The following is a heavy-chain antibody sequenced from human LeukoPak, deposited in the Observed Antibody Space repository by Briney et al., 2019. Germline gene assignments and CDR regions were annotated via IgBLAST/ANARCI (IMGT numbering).Heavy chain of an antibody. CDR1: GGSISSGSYY. Sequence: SQTLSLTCTVSGGSISSGSYYWSWIRQPAGKGLEWIGRIYTSGSTNYNPSLKSRATISVDTSKNQFSLKLSSVTAADTAVYYCAGITIFGVVIIWGQGTLVTVSS. D-gene: IGHD3-3*01. J-gene: IGHJ4*02. V-gene: IGHV4-61*02. CDR2: IYTSGST. CDR3: AGITIFGVVII.